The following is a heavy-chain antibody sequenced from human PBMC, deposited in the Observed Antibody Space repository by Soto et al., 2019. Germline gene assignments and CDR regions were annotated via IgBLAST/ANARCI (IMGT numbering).Heavy chain of an antibody. J-gene: IGHJ6*03. CDR1: GGSISSYY. D-gene: IGHD2-8*01. Sequence: SETLSLTCTVSGGSISSYYWSWIRQPPGKGLEWIGYIYYSGSTNYNPSLKSRVTISVDTSKNQFSLKLSSVTAADTAVYYCARGTTLDCTNGVCYRSHYYYYYYMDVWGKGTTVTVSS. CDR2: IYYSGST. CDR3: ARGTTLDCTNGVCYRSHYYYYYYMDV. V-gene: IGHV4-59*01.